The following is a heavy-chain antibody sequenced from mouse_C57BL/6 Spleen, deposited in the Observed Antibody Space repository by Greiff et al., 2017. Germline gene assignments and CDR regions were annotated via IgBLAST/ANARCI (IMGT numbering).Heavy chain of an antibody. Sequence: EVHLVESGGGLVKPGGSLKLSCAASGFTFSDYGMHWVRQAPEKGLEWVAYISSGSSTIYYADTVKGRFTISRDNAKNTLFLQMTSLRSVDTAMYYCAINWDGAYWGQGTLVTVSA. CDR2: ISSGSSTI. CDR1: GFTFSDYG. CDR3: AINWDGAY. D-gene: IGHD4-1*01. V-gene: IGHV5-17*01. J-gene: IGHJ3*01.